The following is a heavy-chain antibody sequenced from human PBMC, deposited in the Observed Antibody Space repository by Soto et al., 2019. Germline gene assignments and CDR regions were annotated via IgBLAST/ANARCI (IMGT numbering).Heavy chain of an antibody. CDR3: AKDGGGYNYGYVMLDKYYYGMDV. J-gene: IGHJ6*01. CDR2: ISYDGTNK. D-gene: IGHD5-18*01. V-gene: IGHV3-30-3*01. CDR1: GFTFSTYA. Sequence: QVQLVESGGGVVQPGRSLRLSCAASGFTFSTYAMHWVRQAPGKGLEWVAVISYDGTNKYYADSVRGRFTISRDNSKYTLFLQMNSLRAEDTAVYYCAKDGGGYNYGYVMLDKYYYGMDVW.